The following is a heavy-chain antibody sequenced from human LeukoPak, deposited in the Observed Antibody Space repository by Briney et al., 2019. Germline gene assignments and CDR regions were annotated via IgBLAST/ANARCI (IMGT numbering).Heavy chain of an antibody. V-gene: IGHV1-3*01. CDR1: VSTFPIYA. Sequence: ASVTVSRKGSVSTFPIYAMHWVRQAPGQRLAWVGGSNAGNCNTKNSHKFQSRVTTTRDTSASKAKMQLSSPRSEDTAGYWCARGPMVRGGKAPPPYFVNSGDGTLVSV. D-gene: IGHD3-10*01. CDR3: ARGPMVRGGKAPPPYFVN. CDR2: SNAGNCNT. J-gene: IGHJ4*01.